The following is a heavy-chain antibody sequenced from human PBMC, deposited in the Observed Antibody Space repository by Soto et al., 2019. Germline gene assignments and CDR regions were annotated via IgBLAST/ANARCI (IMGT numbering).Heavy chain of an antibody. J-gene: IGHJ6*02. V-gene: IGHV1-69*10. CDR2: IITILGMA. Sequence: ASVKVSCKASGGTFSSYAISWVRQAPGQGLEWMGGIITILGMANYAQKFQGRVTITADKSTSTAYMELSSLRSEDTAVYYSARDKQGVVVPSASPLDYYYGMDVWGQGTTVTVSS. CDR3: ARDKQGVVVPSASPLDYYYGMDV. CDR1: GGTFSSYA. D-gene: IGHD2-2*01.